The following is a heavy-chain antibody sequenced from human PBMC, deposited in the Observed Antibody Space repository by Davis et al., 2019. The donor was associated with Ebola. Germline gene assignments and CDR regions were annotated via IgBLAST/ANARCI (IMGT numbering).Heavy chain of an antibody. J-gene: IGHJ4*02. CDR3: ARGGYSYSSIDY. CDR1: GGSISSCFYY. V-gene: IGHV4-39*07. Sequence: MPSETLSLTCTVSGGSISSCFYYWGCLRQPPGKGLVWIGSNYYSGSTYYNPSIKSRVTISVDRSENQFSLKLSTVTAAATAVYCWARGGYSYSSIDYWGQGTLVTVSS. CDR2: NYYSGST. D-gene: IGHD5-18*01.